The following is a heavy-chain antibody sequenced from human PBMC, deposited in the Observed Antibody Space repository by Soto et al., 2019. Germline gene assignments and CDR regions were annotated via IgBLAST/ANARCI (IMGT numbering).Heavy chain of an antibody. CDR2: IWYDGSNK. J-gene: IGHJ4*02. Sequence: QVQLVESGGGVVQPGRSLRLSCAASGFTFSSYGMHWVRQAPGKGLEWVAVIWYDGSNKYYADSVKGRFTISRDNSKNTLYLQRNSLRAEDTAVYYCARDPETGAGPSQLDYWGQGTLVTVSS. D-gene: IGHD6-19*01. CDR1: GFTFSSYG. CDR3: ARDPETGAGPSQLDY. V-gene: IGHV3-33*01.